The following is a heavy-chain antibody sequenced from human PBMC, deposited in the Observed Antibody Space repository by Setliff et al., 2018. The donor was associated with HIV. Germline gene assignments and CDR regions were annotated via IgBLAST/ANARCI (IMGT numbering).Heavy chain of an antibody. J-gene: IGHJ4*02. D-gene: IGHD1-1*01. CDR3: ARQLSNSLES. CDR2: IDSFKGNT. CDR1: GYTYTDSR. V-gene: IGHV1-18*01. Sequence: GASVKVSCKTSGYTYTDSRITWVRQAPGQGLEWMGWIDSFKGNTKYAQKFQGRVTMITDTSTNTAYMELKSLRSDDTAVYYCARQLSNSLESWGQGTLVTVSS.